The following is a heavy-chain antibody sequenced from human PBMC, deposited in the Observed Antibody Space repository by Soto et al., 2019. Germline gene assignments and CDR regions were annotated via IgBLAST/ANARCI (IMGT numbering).Heavy chain of an antibody. V-gene: IGHV4-34*01. CDR2: INHSGGT. J-gene: IGHJ6*02. CDR3: ARAPPWDCSSTSCHVAPAYGMDV. CDR1: GGSIGGYT. D-gene: IGHD2-2*01. Sequence: SETLSLTCSVYGGSIGGYTWTWIRQAPGNGLEWIGEINHSGGTNYNSSLKSRVIISVDTTKNQFSLIVYSVTAADTAAYYCARAPPWDCSSTSCHVAPAYGMDVWGQGTTVTVSS.